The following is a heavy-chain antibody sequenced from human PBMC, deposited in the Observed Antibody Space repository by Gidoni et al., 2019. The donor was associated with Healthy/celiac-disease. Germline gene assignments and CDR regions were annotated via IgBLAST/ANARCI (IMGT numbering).Heavy chain of an antibody. D-gene: IGHD2-2*02. V-gene: IGHV3-74*01. CDR1: GSTFSSYW. Sequence: EVQLVESGGGLVQPGGSLRLSCAASGSTFSSYWMHWVRQAPGKGLVWVSRINSDGSSTSYADSVKGRFTISRDNAKNTLYLQMNSLRAEDTAVYYCARGGYEVVVPAATPHDYWGQGTLVTVSS. J-gene: IGHJ4*02. CDR2: INSDGSST. CDR3: ARGGYEVVVPAATPHDY.